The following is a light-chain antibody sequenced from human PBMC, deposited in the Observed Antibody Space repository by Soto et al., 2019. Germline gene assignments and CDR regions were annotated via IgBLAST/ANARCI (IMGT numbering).Light chain of an antibody. J-gene: IGKJ2*01. CDR3: QQYGSSPPYT. Sequence: EVVLTQSPGTLSLSPGERATLSCRASQSVSNNYFAWYQQKPGQDPRLLIFGSSDRATGIPDRFSGSGSGTDFTLTISRLVTEDFAVYYCQQYGSSPPYTFGQGNKLEIK. CDR1: QSVSNNY. V-gene: IGKV3-20*01. CDR2: GSS.